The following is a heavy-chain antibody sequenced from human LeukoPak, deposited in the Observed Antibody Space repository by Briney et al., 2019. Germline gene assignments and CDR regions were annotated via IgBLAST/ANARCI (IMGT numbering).Heavy chain of an antibody. J-gene: IGHJ5*02. CDR1: GFTFSSYS. CDR2: ISSSSSYI. Sequence: GGSLRLSCAASGFTFSSYSMNWVRQAPGKGLEWVSSISSSSSYIYYADSVKGRFTISRDNAKNSLYLQMNSLKTEDTAVYYCTTDRMTYASYWAVTWFDPWGQGTLVTVSS. CDR3: TTDRMTYASYWAVTWFDP. D-gene: IGHD3-16*01. V-gene: IGHV3-21*03.